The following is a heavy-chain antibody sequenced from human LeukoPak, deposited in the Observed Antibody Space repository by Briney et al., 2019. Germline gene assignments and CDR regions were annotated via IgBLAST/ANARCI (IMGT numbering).Heavy chain of an antibody. CDR3: AREGERIFDY. J-gene: IGHJ4*02. D-gene: IGHD1-1*01. Sequence: MPGGSLRLSCAASGFTFSSYSMTWVRQAPGKGLEWVSSISSSSSYIYYADSVKGRFTISRDNAKNSLYLQMNSLRAEDAAVYYCAREGERIFDYWGQGTLVTVSS. V-gene: IGHV3-21*01. CDR2: ISSSSSYI. CDR1: GFTFSSYS.